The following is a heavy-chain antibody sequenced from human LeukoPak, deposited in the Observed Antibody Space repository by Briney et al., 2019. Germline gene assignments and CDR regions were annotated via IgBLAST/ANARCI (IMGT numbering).Heavy chain of an antibody. Sequence: SETLSLTCAVYGGSFGGYFWTWIRQPPGKGLEWIGEINHSGSTNYNPSLKSRVTISVDTSKNQFSLKLSSVTAADTAVYYCCMGFGYFDYWGQGTLVTVSS. D-gene: IGHD3-3*01. CDR3: CMGFGYFDY. J-gene: IGHJ4*02. V-gene: IGHV4-34*01. CDR1: GGSFGGYF. CDR2: INHSGST.